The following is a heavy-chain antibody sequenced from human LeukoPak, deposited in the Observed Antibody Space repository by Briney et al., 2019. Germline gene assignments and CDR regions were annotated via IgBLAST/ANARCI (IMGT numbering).Heavy chain of an antibody. J-gene: IGHJ6*02. D-gene: IGHD6-13*01. V-gene: IGHV4-31*03. CDR2: IYYSGST. Sequence: SETLSLTCTVSGGFISSGGYYWSWIRQHPGKGLEWIGYIYYSGSTYYNPSLKSRVTISVDTSKNQFSLKLSSVTAADTAVYYCARGNTQQALGGRRSKNYYYYGMDVWGQGTTVTVSS. CDR1: GGFISSGGYY. CDR3: ARGNTQQALGGRRSKNYYYYGMDV.